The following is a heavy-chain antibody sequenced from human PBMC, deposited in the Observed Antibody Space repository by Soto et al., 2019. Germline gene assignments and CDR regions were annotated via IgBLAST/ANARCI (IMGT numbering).Heavy chain of an antibody. CDR1: GGSFSGYY. CDR2: INHSGST. Sequence: TSETLSLTCAVYGGSFSGYYWSWIRQPPGKGLEWIGEINHSGSTNYNPSLKSRVTISVDTSKNQFSLKLSSVTAADTAVYYCARQNYVWGSYRIYYYYGMDVWGQGTTVTVSS. CDR3: ARQNYVWGSYRIYYYYGMDV. J-gene: IGHJ6*02. V-gene: IGHV4-34*01. D-gene: IGHD3-16*02.